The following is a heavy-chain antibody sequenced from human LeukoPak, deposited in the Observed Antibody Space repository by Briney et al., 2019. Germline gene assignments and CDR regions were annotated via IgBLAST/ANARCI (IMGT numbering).Heavy chain of an antibody. CDR2: ISSSGSTI. D-gene: IGHD3-9*01. J-gene: IGHJ4*02. Sequence: QSGGSLRLSCAAPGFTFNNYEMNWVRQAPGKGMEWVSYISSSGSTIYYADSVKGRFTISRDNAKNSLYLQMNSLRAEDTAVYYCARAFYDFLTGYPAYFDYWGQGTLVTVSS. CDR1: GFTFNNYE. V-gene: IGHV3-48*03. CDR3: ARAFYDFLTGYPAYFDY.